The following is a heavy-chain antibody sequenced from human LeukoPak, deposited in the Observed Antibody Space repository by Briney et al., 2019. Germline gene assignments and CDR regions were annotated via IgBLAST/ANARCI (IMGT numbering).Heavy chain of an antibody. V-gene: IGHV4-39*07. CDR3: AGEGVAIDAFDI. CDR1: GGSISSSSYY. J-gene: IGHJ3*02. Sequence: SETLSLTCTVSGGSISSSSYYWGWIRQPPGTGLEWIGSIYYSGSTYYNPSLKSRVTISVDRSKNQFSLKLSSVTAADTAVYYCAGEGVAIDAFDIWGQGTMVTVSS. CDR2: IYYSGST. D-gene: IGHD3-3*01.